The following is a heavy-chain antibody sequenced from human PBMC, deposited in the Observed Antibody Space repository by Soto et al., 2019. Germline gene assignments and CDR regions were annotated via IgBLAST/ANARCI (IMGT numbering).Heavy chain of an antibody. CDR1: GFTFSSYW. J-gene: IGHJ6*03. D-gene: IGHD1-7*01. CDR2: IKQDGSEK. V-gene: IGHV3-7*01. CDR3: AREKRNYALGDYYYYMDV. Sequence: GGSLRLSCAASGFTFSSYWMSWVRQAPGKGLEWVANIKQDGSEKYYVDSVKGRFTISRDNAKNSLYLQMNSLRAEDTAVYYCAREKRNYALGDYYYYMDVWGKGTTVTVSS.